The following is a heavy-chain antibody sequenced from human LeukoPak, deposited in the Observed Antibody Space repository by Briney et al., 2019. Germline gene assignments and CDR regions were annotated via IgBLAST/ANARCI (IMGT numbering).Heavy chain of an antibody. CDR2: IHSDGSST. Sequence: GGCLRLSCAASGFTFSNYWMHWVRQAPGKGLIWVSLIHSDGSSTTYADSVKGRFTISRDNAKNTLYLQMNSLRAEDTAVYYCARGGGYNLDYWGQGTLVTVSS. V-gene: IGHV3-74*01. CDR3: ARGGGYNLDY. D-gene: IGHD5-24*01. J-gene: IGHJ4*02. CDR1: GFTFSNYW.